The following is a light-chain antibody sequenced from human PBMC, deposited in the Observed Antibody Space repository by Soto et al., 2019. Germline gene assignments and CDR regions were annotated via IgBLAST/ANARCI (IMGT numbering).Light chain of an antibody. V-gene: IGKV3-20*01. CDR3: QQYGTSPKT. Sequence: DIVLTQSPDTLSLSPGERATLSCRASQSVSSSSLAWYQQRPGQAPRLLVYGASSRATGIPDRFSGSGSGTDFTLTISRLESEDFAVYYCQQYGTSPKTFGQGTRVEIK. CDR1: QSVSSSS. J-gene: IGKJ1*01. CDR2: GAS.